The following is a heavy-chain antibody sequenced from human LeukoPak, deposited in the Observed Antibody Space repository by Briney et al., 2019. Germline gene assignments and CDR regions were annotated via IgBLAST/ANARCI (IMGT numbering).Heavy chain of an antibody. CDR2: IIPIFGTA. Sequence: SVKVSCKASGGTFSSYAISWVRHAPGQGREGMGGIIPIFGTANYAQKFQGRVTITADESTSTAYMEQSSLRSEDTAVYYCPIIASNYRYGRYLIDYWGQGTLVTVSS. CDR1: GGTFSSYA. V-gene: IGHV1-69*13. D-gene: IGHD4-11*01. CDR3: PIIASNYRYGRYLIDY. J-gene: IGHJ4*02.